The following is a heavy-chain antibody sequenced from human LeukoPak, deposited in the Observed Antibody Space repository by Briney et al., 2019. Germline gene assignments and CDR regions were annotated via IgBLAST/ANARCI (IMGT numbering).Heavy chain of an antibody. Sequence: SGTLSLTCTVSGDSINSLDLWSWVRQPPGKGLEWIGEMYLSGTTHSNPSVKSRVTISIDKSKNQFFLNLSSVTAADTAVYYCVRGARDGYNSPPAPNDYWGQGTLVTVSS. J-gene: IGHJ4*02. CDR1: GDSINSLDL. D-gene: IGHD5-24*01. CDR2: MYLSGTT. CDR3: VRGARDGYNSPPAPNDY. V-gene: IGHV4-4*02.